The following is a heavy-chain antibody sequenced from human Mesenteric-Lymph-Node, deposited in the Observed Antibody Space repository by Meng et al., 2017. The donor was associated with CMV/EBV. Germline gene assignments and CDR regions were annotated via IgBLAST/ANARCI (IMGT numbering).Heavy chain of an antibody. Sequence: GESLKISCAASGFTFSKYSMNWVRQAPGKGLEWVSSISSSSGYIYYADSVKGRFTISRDNAWNSLYLQMNSLRAEDTAVYYCARGGEFGYVGMDVWGQGTTVTVSS. CDR3: ARGGEFGYVGMDV. D-gene: IGHD3-10*01. J-gene: IGHJ6*02. CDR1: GFTFSKYS. CDR2: ISSSSGYI. V-gene: IGHV3-21*06.